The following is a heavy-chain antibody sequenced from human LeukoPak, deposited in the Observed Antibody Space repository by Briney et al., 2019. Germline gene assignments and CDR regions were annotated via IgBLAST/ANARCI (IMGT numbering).Heavy chain of an antibody. CDR3: ARAFGSDRWFDY. V-gene: IGHV4-31*02. Sequence: LXLXXXXSXXXISXGGXYWSWIRQHPGKGLEWIGYMYYSGSTYYNPSLKSRVTISVDTSKNQFSLKLSSVTAADTAVYYCARAFGSDRWFDYWGQGTLVTVSS. D-gene: IGHD3-10*01. CDR1: XXXISXGGXY. J-gene: IGHJ4*02. CDR2: MYYSGST.